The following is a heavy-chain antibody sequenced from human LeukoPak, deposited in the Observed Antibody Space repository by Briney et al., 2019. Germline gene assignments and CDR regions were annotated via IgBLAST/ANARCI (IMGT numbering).Heavy chain of an antibody. CDR3: ARVGFQQPLGGSSWLDP. Sequence: GASVKVSCKASGYTFTSYGISWVRQAPGQGLEGMGWISAYNGNTNYAQKLQGRVTMTTDTSTITAYMELRSLRSDDTAVYYCARVGFQQPLGGSSWLDPWGQGTLVTVSS. CDR1: GYTFTSYG. J-gene: IGHJ5*02. CDR2: ISAYNGNT. D-gene: IGHD3-16*01. V-gene: IGHV1-18*01.